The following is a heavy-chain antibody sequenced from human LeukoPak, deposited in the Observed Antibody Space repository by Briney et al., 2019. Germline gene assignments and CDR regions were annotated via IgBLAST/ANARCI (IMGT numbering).Heavy chain of an antibody. V-gene: IGHV4-30-4*08. CDR2: IYYSRST. CDR1: GGSISSGDYY. J-gene: IGHJ6*03. Sequence: PSQTLFLTCTVSGGSISSGDYYWSWIRQPPGKGLEWIGYIYYSRSTYYNPSLKSRVTISVDTSKNQFSLKLSSVTAADTAVYYCARGYYDSSGSNYYYYYMDVWGKGTTVTVSS. CDR3: ARGYYDSSGSNYYYYYMDV. D-gene: IGHD3-22*01.